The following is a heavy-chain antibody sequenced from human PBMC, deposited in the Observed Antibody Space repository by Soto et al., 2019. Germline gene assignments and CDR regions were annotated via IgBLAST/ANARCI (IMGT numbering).Heavy chain of an antibody. D-gene: IGHD3-22*01. CDR3: ARGYSYYYDSPNY. V-gene: IGHV3-33*01. CDR1: GFTFSSYG. J-gene: IGHJ4*02. CDR2: IWYDGSNK. Sequence: QVQLVESGGGVVQPGRSLRLSCAASGFTFSSYGMHWVRQAPGKGLEWVAVIWYDGSNKYYADSVKGRFTISRDNSKNTLYLQMNSLRAEDTAVYYCARGYSYYYDSPNYWGQGTLVTVSS.